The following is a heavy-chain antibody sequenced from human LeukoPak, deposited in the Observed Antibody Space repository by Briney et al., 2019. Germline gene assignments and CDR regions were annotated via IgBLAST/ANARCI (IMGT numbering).Heavy chain of an antibody. J-gene: IGHJ4*02. CDR2: ISYDGSNK. V-gene: IGHV3-30*18. Sequence: GGSLILSCAASGFSFSSFGMHWVRQAPGKGLEWVAVISYDGSNKFYADSVKGRFTISKDNSKNTLYLQMNSLRAEDTAVFYCAKAGYSSGWRNIAYWGQGTLVTVSS. CDR1: GFSFSSFG. CDR3: AKAGYSSGWRNIAY. D-gene: IGHD6-19*01.